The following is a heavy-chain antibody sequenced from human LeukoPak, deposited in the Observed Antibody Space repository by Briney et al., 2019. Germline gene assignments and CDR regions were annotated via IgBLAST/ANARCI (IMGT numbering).Heavy chain of an antibody. V-gene: IGHV4-59*01. J-gene: IGHJ4*02. CDR1: DGSITNYD. CDR3: ARGYGDFRVEGRYFHS. CDR2: VHYSGTA. D-gene: IGHD4-17*01. Sequence: SETLSLTCTVSDGSITNYDWSWVRQPPGKGLEFIGHVHYSGTADYNPSLKSRVTISIDTSKKHFFLKLKSVTAADTAVYYCARGYGDFRVEGRYFHSWGQGTLVTVSS.